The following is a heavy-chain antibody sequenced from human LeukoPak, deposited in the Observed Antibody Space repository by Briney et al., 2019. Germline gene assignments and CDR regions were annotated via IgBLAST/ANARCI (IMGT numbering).Heavy chain of an antibody. V-gene: IGHV3-21*01. CDR3: ARDNWNYVARAFDI. Sequence: GGSLRLSCAASGFTFSSYSMNWVRQAPGKGLEWVPSISSSSSYIYYADSVKGRFTISRDNAKNPLYLQMNSLRAEDTAVYYCARDNWNYVARAFDIWGQGTMVTVSS. D-gene: IGHD1-7*01. J-gene: IGHJ3*02. CDR2: ISSSSSYI. CDR1: GFTFSSYS.